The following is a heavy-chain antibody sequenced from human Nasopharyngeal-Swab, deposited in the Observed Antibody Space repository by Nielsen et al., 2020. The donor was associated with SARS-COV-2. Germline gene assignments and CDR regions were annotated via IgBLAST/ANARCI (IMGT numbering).Heavy chain of an antibody. D-gene: IGHD6-19*01. CDR1: GFTFSSYA. CDR2: ISYDGSNK. Sequence: GASLKISCAASGFTFSSYAMHWVRQAPGKGLEWVAVISYDGSNKYYADSVKGRFTISRDNSKNTLYLQMNSLRAEDTAVYYCARDGAVAGTSYFDYWGQGTLVTVSP. CDR3: ARDGAVAGTSYFDY. J-gene: IGHJ4*02. V-gene: IGHV3-30-3*01.